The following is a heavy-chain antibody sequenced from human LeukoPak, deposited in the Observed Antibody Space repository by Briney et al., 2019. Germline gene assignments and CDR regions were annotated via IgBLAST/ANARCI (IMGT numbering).Heavy chain of an antibody. CDR2: ISSNSNTI. CDR1: GFTFSRYS. Sequence: GGSLRLSCADSGFTFSRYSMNWARQDPGKGLEWVSYISSNSNTIYYADSVKGRFTISRDNGKNSLYLQMNSLRAEDTAVYYCARDLQGSYYYGMDVWGQGTTVIVSS. CDR3: ARDLQGSYYYGMDV. V-gene: IGHV3-48*01. D-gene: IGHD2-15*01. J-gene: IGHJ6*02.